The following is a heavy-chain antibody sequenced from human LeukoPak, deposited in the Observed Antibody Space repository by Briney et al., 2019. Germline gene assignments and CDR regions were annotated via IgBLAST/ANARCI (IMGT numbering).Heavy chain of an antibody. CDR2: IIPILGIA. V-gene: IGHV1-69*04. J-gene: IGHJ6*03. CDR1: GGTFGSYA. D-gene: IGHD7-27*01. CDR3: ARGLGHYYYYYMDV. Sequence: SVKVSCKASGGTFGSYAISWVRQAPGQGLEWMGRIIPILGIANYAQKFQGGVTITADKSTSTAYMELSSLRSEDTAVYYCARGLGHYYYYYMDVWGKGTTVTVSS.